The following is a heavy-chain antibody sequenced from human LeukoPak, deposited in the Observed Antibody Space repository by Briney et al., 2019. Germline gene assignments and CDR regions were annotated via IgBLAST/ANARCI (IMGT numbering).Heavy chain of an antibody. D-gene: IGHD3-9*01. Sequence: ASVKVSCKASGYTFTGYYMHWVRQAPGQGLEWMGWINLNTGGTNYAQKFQGRVTMTRDTSISTAYMELSRLRSVDTAVFYCARSPDILTGENFDYWGQGTLVTVSS. CDR2: INLNTGGT. CDR1: GYTFTGYY. J-gene: IGHJ4*02. CDR3: ARSPDILTGENFDY. V-gene: IGHV1-2*02.